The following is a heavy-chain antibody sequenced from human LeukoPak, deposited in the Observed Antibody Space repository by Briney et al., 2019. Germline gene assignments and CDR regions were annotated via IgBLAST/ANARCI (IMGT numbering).Heavy chain of an antibody. CDR3: ARLSHWFDP. CDR2: IYTSGST. D-gene: IGHD3-16*02. V-gene: IGHV4-61*02. CDR1: GGSISSGSYY. Sequence: SETLSLICTVSGGSISSGSYYWSWIRQPAGKGLEWIGRIYTSGSTNYNPSLKSRVTMSVDTSKNQFSLKLSSVTAADTAVYYCARLSHWFDPWGQGTLVTVSS. J-gene: IGHJ5*02.